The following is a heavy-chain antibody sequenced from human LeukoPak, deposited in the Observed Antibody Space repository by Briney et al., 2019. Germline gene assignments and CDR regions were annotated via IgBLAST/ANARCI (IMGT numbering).Heavy chain of an antibody. Sequence: SETLSLTCTVSGGSISSSSYYWGWIRQPPGKGLEWIGSIYYSGSTYYNPSLKSRVTLSADTTKNQFSLKLSSVTAADTAVYYCATHVGSENYPRYFDYWGQGTLVTVSS. CDR3: ATHVGSENYPRYFDY. V-gene: IGHV4-39*01. CDR1: GGSISSSSYY. D-gene: IGHD1-26*01. J-gene: IGHJ4*02. CDR2: IYYSGST.